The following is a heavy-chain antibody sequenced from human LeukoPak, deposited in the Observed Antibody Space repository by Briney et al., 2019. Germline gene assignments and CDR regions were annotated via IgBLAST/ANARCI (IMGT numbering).Heavy chain of an antibody. V-gene: IGHV1-18*01. Sequence: GASVKVSCKASGYAFLSYGISWVRQAPGQGLEWMGWISPYRGNTNYALKLQGRITMTTDTSTSTVYMELRGLRSDDTAVYYCARDVLSAAGENWFDPWGQGTLVTVSS. J-gene: IGHJ5*02. CDR3: ARDVLSAAGENWFDP. CDR1: GYAFLSYG. D-gene: IGHD6-13*01. CDR2: ISPYRGNT.